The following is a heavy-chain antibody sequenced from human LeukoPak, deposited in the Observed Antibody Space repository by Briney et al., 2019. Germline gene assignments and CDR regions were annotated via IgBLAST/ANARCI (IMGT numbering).Heavy chain of an antibody. V-gene: IGHV3-21*01. CDR3: ARLRNVGGNPHPFNV. Sequence: PGGSLRLSYAASGFNFIDYTMNWVRQAPGKGLEWVSSITSTGRYIFYADSLKGRFTISRDNAKKSLYLQMNSLRAEDTAVYYCARLRNVGGNPHPFNVWGQGTTVTVSS. J-gene: IGHJ3*01. CDR1: GFNFIDYT. CDR2: ITSTGRYI. D-gene: IGHD4-23*01.